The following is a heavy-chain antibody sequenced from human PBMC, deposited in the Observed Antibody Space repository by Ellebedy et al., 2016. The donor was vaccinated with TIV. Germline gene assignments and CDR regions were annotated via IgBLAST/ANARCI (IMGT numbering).Heavy chain of an antibody. CDR2: IKQDGSEK. Sequence: PSETLSLTCAVSGDSISSSNWWNWVRQTPGTGLEWVANIKQDGSEKYYVDYVKGRFTISRDNAKNSLYLQMNSLRAEDTAVYYCARDRAMVRGVMIKPYWFFDLWGRGTLVTVSS. J-gene: IGHJ2*01. CDR1: GDSISSSNW. CDR3: ARDRAMVRGVMIKPYWFFDL. V-gene: IGHV3-7*03. D-gene: IGHD3-10*01.